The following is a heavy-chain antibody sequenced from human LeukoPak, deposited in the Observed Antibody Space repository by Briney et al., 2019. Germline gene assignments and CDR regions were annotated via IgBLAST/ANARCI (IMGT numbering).Heavy chain of an antibody. CDR3: ARISVFGVVHYYFDY. J-gene: IGHJ4*02. CDR1: GFTFDDYG. V-gene: IGHV3-20*04. CDR2: INWNGGST. Sequence: PGGSLRLSCGASGFTFDDYGMSWVRQAPGKGLEWVSGINWNGGSTGYADSVKGRFTISRDNAKNSLYLQMNSLRAEDTALYYCARISVFGVVHYYFDYWGQGTLVTVSS. D-gene: IGHD3-3*01.